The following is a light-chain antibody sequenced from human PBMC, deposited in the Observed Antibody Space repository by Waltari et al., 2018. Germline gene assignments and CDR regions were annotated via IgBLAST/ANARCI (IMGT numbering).Light chain of an antibody. V-gene: IGLV2-14*01. CDR3: SSYTSSSTGV. CDR2: DVS. CDR1: SSDVGGYNY. J-gene: IGLJ1*01. Sequence: QSALTQPASVSGSPGQSITISCTGTSSDVGGYNYVSWYQQHPGKAPKLMIYDVSKRPSGVSNRCSGSKSGNTASWTISGLQAEDEAEYYCSSYTSSSTGVFGTGTKVTVL.